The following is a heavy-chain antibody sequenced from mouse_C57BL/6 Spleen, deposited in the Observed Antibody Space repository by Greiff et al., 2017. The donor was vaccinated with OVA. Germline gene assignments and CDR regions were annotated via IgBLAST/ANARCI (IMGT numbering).Heavy chain of an antibody. CDR3: ARDTWLLPFDY. CDR2: ISDGGSYT. Sequence: EVQLQQSGGGLVKPGGSLKLSCAASGFTFSSYAMSWVRQTPEKRLEWVATISDGGSYTYYPDNVKGRFTISRDNAKNNLYLQMSHLKSEDTAMYYCARDTWLLPFDYWGQGTTLTVSS. D-gene: IGHD2-3*01. V-gene: IGHV5-4*01. J-gene: IGHJ2*01. CDR1: GFTFSSYA.